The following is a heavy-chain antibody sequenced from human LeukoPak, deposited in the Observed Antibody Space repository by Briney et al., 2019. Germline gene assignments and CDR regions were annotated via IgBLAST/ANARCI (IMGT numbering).Heavy chain of an antibody. CDR2: INPSGGST. J-gene: IGHJ4*02. Sequence: ASVKVSCKASGYTFTSYYMHWVRQAPGQGLEWMGIINPSGGSTSYAQKFQGRVTMTRDTSTSTVYMELSSLRSGDTAVYYCARDSRRWGASTGYFDYWGQGTLVTVSS. V-gene: IGHV1-46*01. CDR1: GYTFTSYY. CDR3: ARDSRRWGASTGYFDY. D-gene: IGHD3-16*01.